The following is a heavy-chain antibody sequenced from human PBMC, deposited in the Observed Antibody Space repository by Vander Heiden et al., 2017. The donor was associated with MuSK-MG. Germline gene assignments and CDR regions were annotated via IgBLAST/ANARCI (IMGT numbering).Heavy chain of an antibody. CDR1: GFPFSGDA. CDR2: ISYDGSNK. D-gene: IGHD3-3*01. J-gene: IGHJ4*02. CDR3: ARDPIYDFWSGYFDY. Sequence: QVQLVESGVGVVQPGRSLRLSCASSGFPFSGDAMHWVRQAPGKGLEWVAVISYDGSNKYYADAVKGRFTISRDNSKNTLYLQMNSLRAEDTAVYYCARDPIYDFWSGYFDYWGQGTLVTVSS. V-gene: IGHV3-30-3*01.